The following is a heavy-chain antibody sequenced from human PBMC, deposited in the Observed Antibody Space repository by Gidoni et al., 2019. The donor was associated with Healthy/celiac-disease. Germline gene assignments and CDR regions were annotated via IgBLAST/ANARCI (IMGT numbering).Heavy chain of an antibody. CDR2: INHSGST. Sequence: QVQLQQWGAGLLKPSETLSLTCAVYGGSFSGYYWSWIRQPPGKGLEWIGEINHSGSTNYNPSLKSRVTISVDTSKNQFSLKLSSVTAADTAVYYCARGPFSAPRGRFYYYYYYMDVWGKGTTVTVSS. D-gene: IGHD1-26*01. CDR1: GGSFSGYY. CDR3: ARGPFSAPRGRFYYYYYYMDV. J-gene: IGHJ6*03. V-gene: IGHV4-34*01.